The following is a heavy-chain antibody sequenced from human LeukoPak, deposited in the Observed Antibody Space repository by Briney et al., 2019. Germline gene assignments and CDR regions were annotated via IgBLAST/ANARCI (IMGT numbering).Heavy chain of an antibody. Sequence: SETLSLTCTVSGGSISPYYWSWLRQPPGKGLEWVGYIYYSGSTNYNPSLKSRVTISVDTSKNQFSLKLSSVTAADTAVYYCARGRYYYGPGDYWGQGTLVTDSS. CDR2: IYYSGST. V-gene: IGHV4-59*01. CDR3: ARGRYYYGPGDY. J-gene: IGHJ4*02. D-gene: IGHD3-10*01. CDR1: GGSISPYY.